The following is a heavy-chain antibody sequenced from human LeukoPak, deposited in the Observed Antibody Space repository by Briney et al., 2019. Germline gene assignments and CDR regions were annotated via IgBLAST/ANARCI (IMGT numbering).Heavy chain of an antibody. CDR1: GFTFSSYS. CDR3: ARGRIVGTTTYYYYMDV. Sequence: GGSLRLSCAASGFTFSSYSMNWVRQAPGKGLEWVSYISSSSTTIYYADSVKGRFTISRDNAKNSLYLQMNSLRAEDTAVYYCARGRIVGTTTYYYYMDVWGKGTTVTVSS. V-gene: IGHV3-48*01. CDR2: ISSSSTTI. D-gene: IGHD1-26*01. J-gene: IGHJ6*03.